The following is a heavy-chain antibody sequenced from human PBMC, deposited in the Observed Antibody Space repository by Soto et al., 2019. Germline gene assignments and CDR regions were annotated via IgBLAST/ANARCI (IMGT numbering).Heavy chain of an antibody. J-gene: IGHJ4*02. CDR2: ISRDSRSI. D-gene: IGHD4-17*01. Sequence: GGSLRLSCEVSGFRFDDYGMDWVRQAPGKGLEWIAGISRDSRSISYGASMKGRFTISRDNAKNSLYLQLNSLRADDTAFYYCVKDALTTVAYYFDYWGQGALVTVSS. CDR3: VKDALTTVAYYFDY. CDR1: GFRFDDYG. V-gene: IGHV3-9*01.